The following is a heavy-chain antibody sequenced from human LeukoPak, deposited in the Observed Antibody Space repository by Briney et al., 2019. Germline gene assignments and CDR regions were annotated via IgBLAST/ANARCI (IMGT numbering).Heavy chain of an antibody. CDR1: GGTFSSYA. CDR2: IIPIFGTA. Sequence: SVKVSCKASGGTFSSYAISWVRQAPGQGLEWMGGIIPIFGTANYAQKFQGRVTITAEESTSTAYKELSSLRSEDTAVYYCARGPYCSSTSCYTQFDYWGQGTLVTVSS. V-gene: IGHV1-69*01. CDR3: ARGPYCSSTSCYTQFDY. J-gene: IGHJ4*02. D-gene: IGHD2-2*02.